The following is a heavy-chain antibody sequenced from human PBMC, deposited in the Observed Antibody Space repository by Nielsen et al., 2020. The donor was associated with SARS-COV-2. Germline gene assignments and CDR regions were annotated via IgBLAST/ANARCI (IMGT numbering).Heavy chain of an antibody. Sequence: ASVKVFCKASCYTFTGNYMHWVRQAPGQGLEWMGRINPTSGGTNYAQKFQGRVTMTRDTSISTAYMELSRLGSDDTAVYYCARLVVPAAIRDNWFDPWGQGTLVTVSS. D-gene: IGHD2-2*02. J-gene: IGHJ5*02. CDR2: INPTSGGT. CDR3: ARLVVPAAIRDNWFDP. V-gene: IGHV1-2*06. CDR1: CYTFTGNY.